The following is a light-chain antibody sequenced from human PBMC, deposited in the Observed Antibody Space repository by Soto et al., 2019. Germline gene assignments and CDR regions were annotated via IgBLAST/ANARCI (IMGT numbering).Light chain of an antibody. V-gene: IGLV2-14*01. CDR2: EVS. CDR3: SSYTTIKTVV. Sequence: QSALTQPPSASGSPGQSVTISCTGTSSDVGDNYVSWYQQHLGKAPKLIIFEVSNRPSGISDRFSGFKSANTAYLTISGVQPEEEADYHCSSYTTIKTVVFGGGTKLTVL. CDR1: SSDVGDNY. J-gene: IGLJ2*01.